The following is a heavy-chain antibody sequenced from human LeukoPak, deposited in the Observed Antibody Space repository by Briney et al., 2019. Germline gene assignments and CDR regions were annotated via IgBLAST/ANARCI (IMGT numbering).Heavy chain of an antibody. CDR1: GGSFSGYY. J-gene: IGHJ5*02. CDR2: INHSGST. Sequence: PSETLSLTCAVYGGSFSGYYWSWIRQPPGKGLEWIGEINHSGSTNYNPSLKSRVIISVDTSKNQFSLKLSSVTAADTAVYYCARGRAGDIVVVPAAGPSGFDPWGQGTLVTVSS. V-gene: IGHV4-34*01. D-gene: IGHD2-2*01. CDR3: ARGRAGDIVVVPAAGPSGFDP.